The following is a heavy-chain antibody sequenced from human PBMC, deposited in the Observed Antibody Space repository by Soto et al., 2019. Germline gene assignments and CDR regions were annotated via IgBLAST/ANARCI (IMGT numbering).Heavy chain of an antibody. D-gene: IGHD3-22*01. CDR1: GGSISSDY. CDR3: ASTRTIVAHFDY. J-gene: IGHJ4*02. V-gene: IGHV4-59*08. Sequence: PSETLSLTCTVSGGSISSDYWSWIRQPPGKGLEWIGYIYYSGSTNYNPSLKSRVTISVDTSKNQFSLKLSSVTAADTAVYYCASTRTIVAHFDYWGQGTLVTVSS. CDR2: IYYSGST.